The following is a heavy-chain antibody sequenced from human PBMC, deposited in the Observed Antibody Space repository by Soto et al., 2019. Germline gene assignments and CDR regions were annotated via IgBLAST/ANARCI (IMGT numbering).Heavy chain of an antibody. Sequence: RASVKVSCKASGYTFTSYGISWVRQAPGQGLEWMGWISAYNGNTNYAQKLQGRVTMTTDTSTSTAYMELRSLRSDDTAVYYCARINHLEWLWEADYWGQGTLVTVSS. V-gene: IGHV1-18*04. CDR2: ISAYNGNT. CDR3: ARINHLEWLWEADY. CDR1: GYTFTSYG. D-gene: IGHD3-3*01. J-gene: IGHJ4*02.